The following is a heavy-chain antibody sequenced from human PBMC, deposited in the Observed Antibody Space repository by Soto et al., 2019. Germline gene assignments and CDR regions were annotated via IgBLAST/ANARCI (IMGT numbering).Heavy chain of an antibody. CDR3: ARDGTTVTKNFQH. Sequence: GGSLRLSCAASGFTFSSYWMSWVRQAPGKGLEWVANIKQDGSEKYYVDSVKGRFTISRDNAKNSLYLQMNSLRAEDTAVYYCARDGTTVTKNFQHWGQGTLVTVSS. CDR2: IKQDGSEK. V-gene: IGHV3-7*01. D-gene: IGHD4-17*01. J-gene: IGHJ1*01. CDR1: GFTFSSYW.